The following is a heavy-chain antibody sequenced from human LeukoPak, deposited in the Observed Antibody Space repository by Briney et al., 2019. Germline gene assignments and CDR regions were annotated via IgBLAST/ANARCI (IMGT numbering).Heavy chain of an antibody. D-gene: IGHD2-2*01. CDR1: GFTVSSNY. Sequence: GGSLRLSCAASGFTVSSNYVSWVRQAPGKGLEWVSVIYSGGSTYYADSVKGRFTISRDNSKNTLYLQMNSLRAEDTAVYYCARGLAAITRGNWFDPWGQGTLVTVSS. V-gene: IGHV3-53*01. CDR3: ARGLAAITRGNWFDP. CDR2: IYSGGST. J-gene: IGHJ5*02.